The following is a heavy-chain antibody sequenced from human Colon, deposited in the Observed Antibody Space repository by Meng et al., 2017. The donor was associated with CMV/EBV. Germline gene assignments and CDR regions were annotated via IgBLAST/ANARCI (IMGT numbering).Heavy chain of an antibody. CDR1: GGPISRDNYF. Sequence: QVQLQGSGPRLVTPSXXLSLSCXVPGGPISRDNYFWSWLRQPPGKGLEWIGDIHFSGSVYYNPSLKSRVTISVDTSKNQFSLKLSSVTATDTAVYYCAREVNVVADSDAFDIWGQGKMGTVSS. V-gene: IGHV4-30-4*08. J-gene: IGHJ3*02. CDR2: IHFSGSV. D-gene: IGHD5-12*01. CDR3: AREVNVVADSDAFDI.